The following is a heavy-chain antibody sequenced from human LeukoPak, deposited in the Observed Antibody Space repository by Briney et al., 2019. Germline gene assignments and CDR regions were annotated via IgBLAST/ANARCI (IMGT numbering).Heavy chain of an antibody. Sequence: GESLRLSCAASGFTFSSYSMNWVRQAPGKGLEWVSSISSSSSYIYYADSVKGRFTISRDNAKNSLYLQMNSLRAEDTAVYYCARDSGWLSVAYYFDYWGQGTLVTVSS. CDR2: ISSSSSYI. CDR1: GFTFSSYS. V-gene: IGHV3-21*01. D-gene: IGHD5-24*01. J-gene: IGHJ4*02. CDR3: ARDSGWLSVAYYFDY.